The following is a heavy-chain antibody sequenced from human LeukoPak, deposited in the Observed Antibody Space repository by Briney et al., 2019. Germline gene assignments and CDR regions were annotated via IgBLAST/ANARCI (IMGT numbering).Heavy chain of an antibody. Sequence: GGSLRLSCAASGFTFSSYSMNWARQAPGKGLEWVSYISSSSSTIYYADSVKGRFTISRDNAKNSVSLQMNSLRAEDTAVYYCARGPYCDGTSCQSFFDYWGQGALVTVSS. CDR3: ARGPYCDGTSCQSFFDY. V-gene: IGHV3-48*04. CDR2: ISSSSSTI. D-gene: IGHD2-2*01. CDR1: GFTFSSYS. J-gene: IGHJ4*02.